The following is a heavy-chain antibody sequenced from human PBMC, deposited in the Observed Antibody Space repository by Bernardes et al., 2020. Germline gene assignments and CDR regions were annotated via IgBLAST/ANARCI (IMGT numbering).Heavy chain of an antibody. CDR3: ARLVANRGASMVYFFDY. Sequence: SETLSLTCAVSGGSISGYYWSWIRQPPGKGLEWIGYVYYSGSTNYNPSLKSRVTILLDTSRNQFSLNLISVTAADTAVYYCARLVANRGASMVYFFDYWGQGSLVTVSS. V-gene: IGHV4-59*08. CDR2: VYYSGST. CDR1: GGSISGYY. D-gene: IGHD2-8*01. J-gene: IGHJ4*02.